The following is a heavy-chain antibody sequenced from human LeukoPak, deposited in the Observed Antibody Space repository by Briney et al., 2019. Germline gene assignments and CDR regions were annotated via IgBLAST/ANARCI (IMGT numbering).Heavy chain of an antibody. D-gene: IGHD6-19*01. CDR3: EKYLGSGWSARPHSWFDL. J-gene: IGHJ5*02. Sequence: PGGSLRLSCAASGFTFSSSAMSWVRQAPGKGLEWVSAISGSGGSTYYADSVRGRFTISRYNSKNTLYLQMNSLRAEDTAVYYCEKYLGSGWSARPHSWFDLWGQGSLVTVSS. CDR2: ISGSGGST. CDR1: GFTFSSSA. V-gene: IGHV3-23*01.